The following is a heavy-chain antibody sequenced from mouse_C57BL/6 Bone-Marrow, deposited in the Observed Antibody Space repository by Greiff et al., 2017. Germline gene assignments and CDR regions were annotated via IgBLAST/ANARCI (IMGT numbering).Heavy chain of an antibody. J-gene: IGHJ1*03. D-gene: IGHD3-3*01. CDR3: AKGPGCWYFDV. Sequence: VQLQQPGAELVRPGSSVKLSCKASGYTFTSYWMDWVKQRPGQGLEWIGNIYPSDSETHYNQKFKDKATLTVDKSSSTAYMQLSSLTSEDSAVYYCAKGPGCWYFDVWGTGTTVTVSS. CDR2: IYPSDSET. CDR1: GYTFTSYW. V-gene: IGHV1-61*01.